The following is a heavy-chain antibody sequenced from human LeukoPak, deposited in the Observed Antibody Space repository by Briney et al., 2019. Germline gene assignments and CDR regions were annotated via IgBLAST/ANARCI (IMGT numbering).Heavy chain of an antibody. J-gene: IGHJ4*02. CDR3: AKEQPDTTALDY. D-gene: IGHD1-1*01. V-gene: IGHV3-23*01. Sequence: PGGSLRLSCAASGFTFNSYAMSWVRQAPGKGLEWVSAISGRRGSTYYADSVKGRFTISRDSSKNTLFLQMNSLRAEDTAVYYCAKEQPDTTALDYWGQGTLVTVSS. CDR1: GFTFNSYA. CDR2: ISGRRGST.